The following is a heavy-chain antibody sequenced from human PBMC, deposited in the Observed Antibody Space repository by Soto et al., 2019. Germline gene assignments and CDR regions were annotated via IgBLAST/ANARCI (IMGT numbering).Heavy chain of an antibody. CDR1: GGSISGFY. CDR2: MYYTGTS. CDR3: ARHRARNWFDP. D-gene: IGHD6-6*01. V-gene: IGHV4-59*08. J-gene: IGHJ5*02. Sequence: LSLTCNVSGGSISGFYWNWIRQSPGKGLEWIGYMYYTGTSRYNPSLKSRVSMSVDTSKNQFSLKLTSVTAADTAVFYCARHRARNWFDPWGQGTLVTVSS.